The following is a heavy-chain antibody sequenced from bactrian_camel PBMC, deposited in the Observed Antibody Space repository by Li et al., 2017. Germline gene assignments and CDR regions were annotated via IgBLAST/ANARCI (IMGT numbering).Heavy chain of an antibody. Sequence: DVQLVESGGGLVQPGGSLRLSCEASGFTFSSYDMTWVRQAPGKGLEWVSTINGAGGTTYYADSLKGRFTISRDNSKNTVFLQASSLKSEDSALYYCATSDRTWYDYNYWGQGTQVTVS. CDR1: GFTFSSYD. V-gene: IGHV3S40*01. J-gene: IGHJ4*01. CDR2: INGAGGTT. D-gene: IGHD6*01. CDR3: ATSDRTWYDYNY.